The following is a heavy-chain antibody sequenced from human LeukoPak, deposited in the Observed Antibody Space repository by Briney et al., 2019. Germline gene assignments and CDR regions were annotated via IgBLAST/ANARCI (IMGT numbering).Heavy chain of an antibody. Sequence: ASVKVSCKGSGYNFAGYYIHWVRQAPGQGLEWMGRINPRDGETNFAQKFQGRVTMTRDTSISTAYMELSGLRSDDTAVYYCARYVVVTASIDLWGRGTLVTVSS. CDR3: ARYVVVTASIDL. D-gene: IGHD2-21*02. J-gene: IGHJ2*01. V-gene: IGHV1-2*06. CDR2: INPRDGET. CDR1: GYNFAGYY.